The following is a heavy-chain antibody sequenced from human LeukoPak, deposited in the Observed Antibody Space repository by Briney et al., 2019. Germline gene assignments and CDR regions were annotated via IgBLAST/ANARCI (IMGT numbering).Heavy chain of an antibody. D-gene: IGHD3-10*01. J-gene: IGHJ4*02. V-gene: IGHV3-53*01. Sequence: GGSLRLSCVASGISVSGTFMSWVRQAPGKGLEWVSTMYSGGATHYAGSVKGRFSVSRDNVENTLYLQMDNLRVEDTAVYYCARVVTFELDYWGQGTPVLVSS. CDR1: GISVSGTF. CDR2: MYSGGAT. CDR3: ARVVTFELDY.